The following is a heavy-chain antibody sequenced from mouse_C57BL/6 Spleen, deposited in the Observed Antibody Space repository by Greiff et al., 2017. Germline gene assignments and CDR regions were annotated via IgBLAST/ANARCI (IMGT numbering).Heavy chain of an antibody. V-gene: IGHV1-52*01. CDR1: GYTFTSYW. J-gene: IGHJ2*01. CDR2: IDPSDSET. D-gene: IGHD1-1*01. CDR3: ARWDYYGSSYPHY. Sequence: VQLQQPGAELVRPGSSVKLSCKASGYTFTSYWMPWVKQRPIQGLEWIGNIDPSDSETHYNQKFKDKATLTVDKSSSTAYMQLSSLTSEDSSVYYCARWDYYGSSYPHYWGQGTTLTVSS.